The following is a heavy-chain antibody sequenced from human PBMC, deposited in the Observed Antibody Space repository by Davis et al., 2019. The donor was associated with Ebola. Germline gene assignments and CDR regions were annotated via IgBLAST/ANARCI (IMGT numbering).Heavy chain of an antibody. D-gene: IGHD4-23*01. V-gene: IGHV3-21*01. CDR1: TFPFSSYS. CDR2: ISSSSSYI. J-gene: IGHJ4*02. Sequence: PGGSLRLSCAASTFPFSSYSMNWVRQAPGKGLEWVSSISSSSSYIYYADSVKGRFTISRDNAKNSLYLQMNSLRAEDTAVYYCAKGGWEVTTVVTPTDYWGQGTLVTVSS. CDR3: AKGGWEVTTVVTPTDY.